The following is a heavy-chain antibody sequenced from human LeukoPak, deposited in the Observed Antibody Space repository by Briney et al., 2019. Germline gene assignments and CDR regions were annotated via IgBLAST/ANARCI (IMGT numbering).Heavy chain of an antibody. Sequence: SETLSLTCTVSGGSISSYYWSWVRQPPGKGLEWIGYVSYSGSTDYNPSLKSRVTISIDTSKNQFSLRLTSVTAADTAVYYCARENDRYGRIDYWGQGTLVTVSS. CDR3: ARENDRYGRIDY. CDR1: GGSISSYY. CDR2: VSYSGST. D-gene: IGHD5-18*01. V-gene: IGHV4-59*01. J-gene: IGHJ4*02.